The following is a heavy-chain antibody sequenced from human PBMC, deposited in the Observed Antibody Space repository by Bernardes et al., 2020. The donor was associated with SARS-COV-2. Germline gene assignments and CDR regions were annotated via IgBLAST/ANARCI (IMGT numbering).Heavy chain of an antibody. CDR3: ASLLSYHCSSTSCWGIDY. CDR2: INHSGST. J-gene: IGHJ4*02. Sequence: SETLSLTCAVYGGSFSGYYWSWIRQPPGKGLEWIGEINHSGSTNYNPSLKSRVTISVDTSKNQFSLKLSSVTAADTAVYYCASLLSYHCSSTSCWGIDYWGQGTLVTVSS. CDR1: GGSFSGYY. V-gene: IGHV4-34*01. D-gene: IGHD2-2*01.